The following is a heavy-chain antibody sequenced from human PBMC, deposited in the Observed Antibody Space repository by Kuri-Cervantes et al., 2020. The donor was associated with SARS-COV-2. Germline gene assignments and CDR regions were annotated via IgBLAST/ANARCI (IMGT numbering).Heavy chain of an antibody. CDR3: ARERGSSWYSSKAFDI. D-gene: IGHD6-13*01. V-gene: IGHV3-7*01. J-gene: IGHJ3*02. Sequence: GESLKISCAASGFTFSGYWMTWVRQAPGKGLEWVANIKEDGSQRYYVDSVKGRFTISRDNANSSLYLQMNYLGAGDTALYYCARERGSSWYSSKAFDIWGQGTMVTVSS. CDR2: IKEDGSQR. CDR1: GFTFSGYW.